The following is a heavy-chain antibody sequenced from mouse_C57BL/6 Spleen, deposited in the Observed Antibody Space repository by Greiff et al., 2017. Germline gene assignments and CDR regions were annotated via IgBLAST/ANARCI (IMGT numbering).Heavy chain of an antibody. CDR2: IDPATGET. CDR3: TRWSNARRYFEC. J-gene: IGHJ2*01. CDR1: GYTFTNYE. D-gene: IGHD2-5*01. V-gene: IGHV1-15*01. Sequence: QVQLQQSGAELVRPGASVTLSCKASGYTFTNYEMHWVKQTPVHGLEWIGAIDPATGETDYNQKFKGKAILTADKSSSTDYIELRSLTSEDSAVDDCTRWSNARRYFECRGKGATLTVAS.